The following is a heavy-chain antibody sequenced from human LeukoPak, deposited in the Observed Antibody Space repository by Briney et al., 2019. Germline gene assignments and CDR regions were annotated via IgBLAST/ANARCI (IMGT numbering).Heavy chain of an antibody. V-gene: IGHV3-30-3*02. CDR2: ISYDGSNK. CDR3: AKIPTYYDFWSGLTFDY. Sequence: GGSLRLSCAASGFTFSNHALHWVRQAPGKGLELVAVISYDGSNKYYADSVKGRFTITRDNSKNTLYLQMNSLRAEDTAVYYCAKIPTYYDFWSGLTFDYWGQGTLVTVSS. CDR1: GFTFSNHA. D-gene: IGHD3-3*01. J-gene: IGHJ4*02.